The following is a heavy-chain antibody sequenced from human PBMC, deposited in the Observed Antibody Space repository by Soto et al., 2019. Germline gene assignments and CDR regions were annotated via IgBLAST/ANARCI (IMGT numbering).Heavy chain of an antibody. CDR2: IYYSGST. J-gene: IGHJ5*02. CDR1: GGSISSYY. Sequence: SETLSLTCTVSGGSISSYYWSWIRQPPGKGLEWIGYIYYSGSTNYNPSLKSRVTISVDTSKNQFSLKLSSVTAADTAVYYCARDLRYYDFWSGYYAPLGFDPWGQGTLVTVSS. D-gene: IGHD3-3*01. V-gene: IGHV4-59*01. CDR3: ARDLRYYDFWSGYYAPLGFDP.